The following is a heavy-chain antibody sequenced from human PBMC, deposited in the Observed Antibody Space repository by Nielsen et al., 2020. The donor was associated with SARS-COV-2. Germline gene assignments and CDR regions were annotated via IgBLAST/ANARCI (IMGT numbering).Heavy chain of an antibody. D-gene: IGHD6-19*01. Sequence: ASVKVSCKASRYSFASYSMHWVRQAPGQRLEWMGWINAGNGNTRYSQKFQGRVTITRDTSASTAYMELSSLRSEDTAVYYCARDPGVAVGEDGFDTWGQGTMVTVSS. CDR3: ARDPGVAVGEDGFDT. V-gene: IGHV1-3*01. CDR2: INAGNGNT. J-gene: IGHJ3*02. CDR1: RYSFASYS.